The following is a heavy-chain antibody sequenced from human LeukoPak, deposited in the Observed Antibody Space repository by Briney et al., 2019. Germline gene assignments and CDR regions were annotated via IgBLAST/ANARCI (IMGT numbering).Heavy chain of an antibody. CDR1: GYTFTGYY. CDR2: INPNSGGT. V-gene: IGHV1-2*02. D-gene: IGHD6-19*01. Sequence: ASVTVSCKASGYTFTGYYMHWVRQAPGQGLEWMGWINPNSGGTNYAQKFQGRVTMTRDTSISTAYMELSRLRSDDTAVYYCARVRIAVAGSGPLGYWGQGTLVTVSS. CDR3: ARVRIAVAGSGPLGY. J-gene: IGHJ4*02.